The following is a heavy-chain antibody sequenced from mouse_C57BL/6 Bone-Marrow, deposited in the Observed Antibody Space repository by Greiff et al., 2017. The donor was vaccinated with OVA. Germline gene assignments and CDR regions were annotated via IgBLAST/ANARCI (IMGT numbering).Heavy chain of an antibody. CDR1: GYTFTSYW. CDR3: ASGIWWLHY. J-gene: IGHJ2*01. Sequence: QVHVKQPGAELVKPGASVKMSCKASGYTFTSYWITWVKQRPGQGLEWIGDIYPGSGSTNYNEKFKSKATLTVDTSSSTAYMQLSSLTSEDSAVYYCASGIWWLHYWGQGTTLTVSS. D-gene: IGHD2-3*01. V-gene: IGHV1-55*01. CDR2: IYPGSGST.